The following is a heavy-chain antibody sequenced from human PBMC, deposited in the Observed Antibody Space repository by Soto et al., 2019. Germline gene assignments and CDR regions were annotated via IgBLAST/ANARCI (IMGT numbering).Heavy chain of an antibody. V-gene: IGHV3-30*18. CDR3: ANSSTAMGRGAGLDP. CDR2: ISYDGSNK. CDR1: GFTFSSYG. Sequence: QVQLVESGGGVVQPGRSLRLSCAASGFTFSSYGMHWVRQAPGKGLEWVAVISYDGSNKYYADSVKGRFTISRDNSKKPLYLQMNSLRAEDKAVYYCANSSTAMGRGAGLDPWGQGTLVTVSS. D-gene: IGHD5-18*01. J-gene: IGHJ5*02.